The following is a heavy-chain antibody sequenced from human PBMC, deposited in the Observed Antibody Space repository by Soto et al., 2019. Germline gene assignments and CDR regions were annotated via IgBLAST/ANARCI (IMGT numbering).Heavy chain of an antibody. J-gene: IGHJ4*02. CDR2: ISAHNGNT. CDR1: GYTFTSYG. V-gene: IGHV1-18*01. Sequence: QVDLVESEAEVKKPGASVKVSCKASGYTFTSYGITWVRQAPGQGLEWMGWISAHNGNTDYAQKLQGRVIVTRDTSTSTAYMELRSLISDDTAVYYCARGRYGDYWGQGALVTVSS. D-gene: IGHD1-1*01. CDR3: ARGRYGDY.